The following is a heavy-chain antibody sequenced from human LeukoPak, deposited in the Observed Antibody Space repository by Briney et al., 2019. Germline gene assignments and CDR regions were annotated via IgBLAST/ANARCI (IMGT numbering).Heavy chain of an antibody. J-gene: IGHJ4*02. Sequence: PSETLSLTCTVSGGSISSYYWSWLRQPPGKGLEWIGYIYYSGSTNYNPSLKSRVTISVDTSKNRFSLKLSSVTAADTAVYYCARFGGYSYGSAADYWGQGTLVTVSS. CDR3: ARFGGYSYGSAADY. CDR2: IYYSGST. D-gene: IGHD5-18*01. CDR1: GGSISSYY. V-gene: IGHV4-59*01.